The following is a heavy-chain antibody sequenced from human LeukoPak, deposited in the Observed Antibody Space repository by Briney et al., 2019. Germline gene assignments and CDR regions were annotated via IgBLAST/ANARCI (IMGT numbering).Heavy chain of an antibody. Sequence: SETLSLTCTVFGGSISSNNYYWGWIRQPPGKGLEWIGSIYYGGSTYYNPSLKSRVTISVDTSKNQFSLRLSSVTAADTAVYYCARHVYGIYYYYYYMDVWGKGTTVTVSS. D-gene: IGHD5/OR15-5a*01. CDR3: ARHVYGIYYYYYYMDV. J-gene: IGHJ6*03. CDR2: IYYGGST. CDR1: GGSISSNNYY. V-gene: IGHV4-39*01.